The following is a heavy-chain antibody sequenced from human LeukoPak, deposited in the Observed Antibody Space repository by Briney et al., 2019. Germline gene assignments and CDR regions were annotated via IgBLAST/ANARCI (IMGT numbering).Heavy chain of an antibody. CDR3: ARESMVNGMDV. J-gene: IGHJ6*02. Sequence: SETLSLTGTGSGGSISSYYWSWIRQRAGKGLEWIGRIYTSGSTNYNPSLKSRVTMSVDTSKNQFSLKLSSVTAADTAVYYCARESMVNGMDVWGQGTTVTVSS. D-gene: IGHD3-10*01. CDR1: GGSISSYY. V-gene: IGHV4-4*07. CDR2: IYTSGST.